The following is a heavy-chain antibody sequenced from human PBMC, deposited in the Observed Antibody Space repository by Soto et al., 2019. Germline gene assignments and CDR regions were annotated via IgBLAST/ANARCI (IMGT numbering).Heavy chain of an antibody. D-gene: IGHD2-15*01. CDR1: GVTMRYGGYS. CDR2: ISHPAAT. V-gene: IGHV4-30-2*06. J-gene: IGHJ4*02. Sequence: PSDTLSLPCSVPGVTMRYGGYSWSWIRRSPGKGLEWLGYISHPAATSYNLPFMSRLSLSIDKTRNLSSLRLSSMSAADKAVYYCPRGGGYDSFDFWDQGIQVTVSS. CDR3: PRGGGYDSFDF.